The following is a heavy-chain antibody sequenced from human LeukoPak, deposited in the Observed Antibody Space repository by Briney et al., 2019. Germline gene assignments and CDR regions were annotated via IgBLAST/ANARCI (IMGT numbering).Heavy chain of an antibody. J-gene: IGHJ4*02. D-gene: IGHD6-6*01. Sequence: ASVKVSCKASGYTFTSYYMHWLRQAPVQGLEWMGIINPSGGSTSYAQKFQGRVTMTRDTSTSTVYMELSSLRSEDTAVYYCARGSLARPVDYWGQGTLVTVSS. CDR2: INPSGGST. V-gene: IGHV1-46*01. CDR1: GYTFTSYY. CDR3: ARGSLARPVDY.